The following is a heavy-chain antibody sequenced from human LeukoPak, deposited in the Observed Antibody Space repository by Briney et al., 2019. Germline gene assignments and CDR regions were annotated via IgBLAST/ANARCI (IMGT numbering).Heavy chain of an antibody. CDR1: GYSISSGYY. CDR3: ARHFVRSGGYWADY. J-gene: IGHJ4*01. Sequence: SETVSLTCAVSGYSISSGYYWGWIRQPPGKGLEWIGIIYHSGSTYYNPSLKSRVTISVDTSKNQFSLRVTSVTAADTAVYYCARHFVRSGGYWADYWGQGTLVTVSS. D-gene: IGHD1-26*01. V-gene: IGHV4-38-2*01. CDR2: IYHSGST.